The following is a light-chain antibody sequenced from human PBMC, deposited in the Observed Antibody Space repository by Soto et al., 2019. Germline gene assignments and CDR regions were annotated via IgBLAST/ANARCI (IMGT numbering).Light chain of an antibody. J-gene: IGLJ3*02. CDR1: SSDVGNYKY. Sequence: QSALTQSPSASGSPGQSVTISSTGTSSDVGNYKYVSWYQQHPGKAPKLMINEVSKRPSGVPDRFSGSKSGNTASLTVSGLQVEDEADYYSSSYAGSNLWVFGGGTKVTVL. V-gene: IGLV2-8*01. CDR2: EVS. CDR3: SSYAGSNLWV.